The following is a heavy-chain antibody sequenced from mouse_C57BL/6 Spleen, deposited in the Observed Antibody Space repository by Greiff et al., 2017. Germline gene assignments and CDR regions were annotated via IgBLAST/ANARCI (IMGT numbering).Heavy chain of an antibody. CDR1: GFTFSDYG. CDR3: AIDYGSHYYAMDY. Sequence: EVKLVESGGGLVKPGGSLKLSCAASGFTFSDYGMHWVRQAPEKGLEWVAYISSGSSTIYDADTVKGRFTISRDNAKNTLFLQMTILRSEDTAMYYCAIDYGSHYYAMDYWGQGTSVTVSS. J-gene: IGHJ4*01. CDR2: ISSGSSTI. D-gene: IGHD1-1*01. V-gene: IGHV5-17*01.